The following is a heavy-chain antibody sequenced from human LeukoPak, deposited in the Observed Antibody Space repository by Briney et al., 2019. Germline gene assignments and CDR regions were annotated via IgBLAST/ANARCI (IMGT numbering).Heavy chain of an antibody. D-gene: IGHD6-19*01. Sequence: GGSLRLSCAASGFIFSSYGMHWVRQAPGKGLEGVAFIRYDGSNQYYGDSVKGRSTISRDNSKNTLYLQMNSPRAEDTAVYYCAKDKGGSSGWLFDYWGQGTLVTVSS. CDR2: IRYDGSNQ. CDR3: AKDKGGSSGWLFDY. CDR1: GFIFSSYG. V-gene: IGHV3-30*02. J-gene: IGHJ4*02.